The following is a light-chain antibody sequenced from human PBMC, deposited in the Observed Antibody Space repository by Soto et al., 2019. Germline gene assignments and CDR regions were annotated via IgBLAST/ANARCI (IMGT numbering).Light chain of an antibody. CDR3: QQYYSSLS. CDR2: WAS. Sequence: DIVMTQSPDSLAVSLGERATINCKSSQSVLYSSNNKNYIAWYQQKPGQPPKLLIYWASTRESGVPDRFSGSGSVTDFTLTISGLQAEDVAVYYCQQYYSSLSFGQGTKLEIK. CDR1: QSVLYSSNNKNY. V-gene: IGKV4-1*01. J-gene: IGKJ2*01.